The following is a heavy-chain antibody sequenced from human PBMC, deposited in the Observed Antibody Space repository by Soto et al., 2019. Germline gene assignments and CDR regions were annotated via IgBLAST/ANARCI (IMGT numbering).Heavy chain of an antibody. J-gene: IGHJ4*02. CDR1: GFTFRSFV. CDR2: TSYDGSNT. D-gene: IGHD3-16*01. CDR3: ARWGTTGGLDF. Sequence: QVQLVESGGGVVQPGTSLRLSCVGSGFTFRSFVIHWVRQAPGKGLEWVALTSYDGSNTYYGDSVKGRFTISRDNSKNTVDLQMDSLRVEDTALYYYARWGTTGGLDFWGQGTLVRVSS. V-gene: IGHV3-30*03.